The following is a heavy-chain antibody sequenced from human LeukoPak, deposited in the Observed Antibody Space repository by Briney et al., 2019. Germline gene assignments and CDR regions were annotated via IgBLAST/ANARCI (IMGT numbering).Heavy chain of an antibody. CDR3: ARDQTDCSSTSCYSHYYYYMDV. Sequence: GGSLRLSCAASGFTVSSNEMSWVRQAPGKGLEWVSSISGGSTYYADSRKGRFTISRDNSKNTLYLQMNSLRAEDTAVYYCARDQTDCSSTSCYSHYYYYMDVWGKGTTVTVSS. D-gene: IGHD2-2*01. CDR1: GFTVSSNE. V-gene: IGHV3-38-3*01. CDR2: ISGGST. J-gene: IGHJ6*03.